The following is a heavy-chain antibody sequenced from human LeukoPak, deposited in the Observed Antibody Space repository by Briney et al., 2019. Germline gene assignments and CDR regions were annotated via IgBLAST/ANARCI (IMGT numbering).Heavy chain of an antibody. CDR2: INPNRGPT. V-gene: IGHV1-2*02. CDR3: AKDYYGSGSYSSDY. D-gene: IGHD3-10*01. Sequence: ASVTVSSMASGYTLTVYHIHWVRQAPGQGLQWMGWINPNRGPTNYAQEFQGRVTMTKDTSIGTAHGELSMLRSDDTGVYYCAKDYYGSGSYSSDYWGQGTLVTVSS. J-gene: IGHJ4*02. CDR1: GYTLTVYH.